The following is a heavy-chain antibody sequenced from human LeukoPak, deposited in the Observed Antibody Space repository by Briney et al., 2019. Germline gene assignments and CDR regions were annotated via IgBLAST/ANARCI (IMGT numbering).Heavy chain of an antibody. Sequence: ASVKVSCKASGGTFSSYAISWVRQAPGQGLEWMGWISAYNGNTNYAQKLQGRVTMTTDTSTSTAYMELRSLRSDDTAVYYCARALSGSGRVYYYYGMDVWAKGPRSPSPQ. CDR2: ISAYNGNT. CDR3: ARALSGSGRVYYYYGMDV. V-gene: IGHV1-18*01. CDR1: GGTFSSYA. J-gene: IGHJ6*04. D-gene: IGHD3-10*01.